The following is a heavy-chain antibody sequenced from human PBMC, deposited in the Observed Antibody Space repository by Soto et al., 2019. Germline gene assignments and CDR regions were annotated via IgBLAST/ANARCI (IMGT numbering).Heavy chain of an antibody. Sequence: QVQLVQSGAEVKKPGASVRVSCMASGYTFTTYGISWVRQAPGQGLEWMGWISTYNGDTNYAQMVQGRVTMTIDTSTCTAYLELRSLRTDDTALYYCARDPLVVSSVYYHRPFHYWGQGTLVTVSS. CDR3: ARDPLVVSSVYYHRPFHY. CDR1: GYTFTTYG. CDR2: ISTYNGDT. D-gene: IGHD3-22*01. V-gene: IGHV1-18*01. J-gene: IGHJ4*02.